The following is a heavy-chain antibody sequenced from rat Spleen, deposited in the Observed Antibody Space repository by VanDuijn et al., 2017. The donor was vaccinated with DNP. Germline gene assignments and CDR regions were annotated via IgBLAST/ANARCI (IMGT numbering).Heavy chain of an antibody. CDR1: GFTFSDYA. V-gene: IGHV5-29*01. J-gene: IGHJ2*01. CDR3: AKGPNYGGWSDYFDY. D-gene: IGHD1-11*01. CDR2: ISCDGSST. Sequence: EVQLVESGGGLVQPGRSLKLSCAASGFTFSDYAMAWVRQAPAKGLEWVATISCDGSSTYYRDSVKGRFTISRDNARSTLYLQMDSLRSEDTATYYCAKGPNYGGWSDYFDYWGQGVMVTVSS.